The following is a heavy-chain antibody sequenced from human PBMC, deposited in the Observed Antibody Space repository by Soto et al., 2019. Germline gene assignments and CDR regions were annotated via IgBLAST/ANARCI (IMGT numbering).Heavy chain of an antibody. Sequence: QVQLVESGGGVVQPGRSLRLSCAASGFTFSNYGMHWVRQAPGKGLEWVIVISYDGNVAYYADSVKGRFTISRGNSKNTLYLQMNSLRTEDTAMYYCAKEGPITFWYFYYWGQGTRVTVSS. V-gene: IGHV3-30*18. J-gene: IGHJ4*02. CDR1: GFTFSNYG. CDR2: ISYDGNVA. CDR3: AKEGPITFWYFYY.